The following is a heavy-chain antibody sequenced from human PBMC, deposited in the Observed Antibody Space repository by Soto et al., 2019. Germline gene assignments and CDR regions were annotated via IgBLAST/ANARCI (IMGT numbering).Heavy chain of an antibody. V-gene: IGHV1-8*01. CDR2: MNPNSGNT. Sequence: ASVTVSCKDSVYTFTSYDINWVRQATGQGLEWMGWMNPNSGNTGYAQKFQGRVTMTEDTSTDTAYMELSSLRSEDTAVYYCVASSSWDPSLDYWGQGTLVTVSS. CDR1: VYTFTSYD. D-gene: IGHD6-13*01. CDR3: VASSSWDPSLDY. J-gene: IGHJ4*02.